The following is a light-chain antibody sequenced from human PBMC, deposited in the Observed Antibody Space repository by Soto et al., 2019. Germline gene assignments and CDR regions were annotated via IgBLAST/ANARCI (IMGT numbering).Light chain of an antibody. CDR1: QSVSSSY. V-gene: IGKV3-20*01. CDR2: GAS. CDR3: QQFGSSPLYT. Sequence: EIVLTQSPGTLSLSPGERVTLSCRASQSVSSSYLAWYQQKPGQAPRLLIYGASSRATGIPDRISGSGSGTDFTLTISRLEPEEVAVYYCQQFGSSPLYTFGQGTKLEIK. J-gene: IGKJ2*01.